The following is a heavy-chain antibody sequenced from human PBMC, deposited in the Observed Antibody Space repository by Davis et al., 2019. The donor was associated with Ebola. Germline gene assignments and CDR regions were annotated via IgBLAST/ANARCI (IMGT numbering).Heavy chain of an antibody. Sequence: GGSLRLSCAASGFTFSSYDMHWVRQAPGKGLEWVAVIWYDGSNKYYADSVKGRFIISRDNTKNTLYLQMNSLRAEDTAVYYCARRADYWGQGTLVTVSS. V-gene: IGHV3-33*01. CDR1: GFTFSSYD. J-gene: IGHJ4*02. CDR2: IWYDGSNK. CDR3: ARRADY.